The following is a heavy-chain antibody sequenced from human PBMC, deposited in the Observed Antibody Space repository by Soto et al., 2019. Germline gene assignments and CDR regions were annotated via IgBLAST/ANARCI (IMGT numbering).Heavy chain of an antibody. V-gene: IGHV4-31*03. CDR3: ARDGRLASLGDY. CDR2: IYYSGST. D-gene: IGHD6-19*01. J-gene: IGHJ4*02. CDR1: GGSINTVSYY. Sequence: QVQLQESGPGLVKPSQTLSLTCTVSGGSINTVSYYWSWIRQHPGKGLEWIGYIYYSGSTYYNPSLKSRVTISVDTSKNQFSLKLKSVTVADTAVYYCARDGRLASLGDYWGQGTLVTVSS.